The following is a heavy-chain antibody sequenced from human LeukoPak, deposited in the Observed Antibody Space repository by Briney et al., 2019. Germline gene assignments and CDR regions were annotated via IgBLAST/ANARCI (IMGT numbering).Heavy chain of an antibody. CDR1: GVTFGNNY. Sequence: GGSLRLSCAASGVTFGNNYMSWVRQAPGKGLEWVSLIYSGGATFYADSVKDRFTISRDNSKNTLYLQMNSLRADDSAVYYCATRNYWGQGTLVTVSS. CDR2: IYSGGAT. J-gene: IGHJ4*02. CDR3: ATRNY. V-gene: IGHV3-53*01.